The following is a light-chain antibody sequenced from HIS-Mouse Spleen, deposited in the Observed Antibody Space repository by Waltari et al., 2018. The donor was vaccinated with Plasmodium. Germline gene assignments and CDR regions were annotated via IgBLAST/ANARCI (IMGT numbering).Light chain of an antibody. CDR3: QQYDNLPLT. CDR2: DAS. V-gene: IGKV1-33*01. CDR1: QDISNY. Sequence: DIQMTQSPSSLSASVGDRVTITCQASQDISNYLNRYQQKPGKAPKLLIYDASNLETGVPSSVSGSGSGTDFTFTISSLQPEDIATYYCQQYDNLPLTFGGGTKVEIK. J-gene: IGKJ4*01.